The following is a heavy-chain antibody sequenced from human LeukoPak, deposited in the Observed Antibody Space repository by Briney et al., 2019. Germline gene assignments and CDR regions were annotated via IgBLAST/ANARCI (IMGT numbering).Heavy chain of an antibody. J-gene: IGHJ4*02. V-gene: IGHV3-48*03. CDR3: ARGIAARRGFVSTNFFDF. CDR1: GFTFSSYE. D-gene: IGHD6-6*01. Sequence: GGSLRLSCAASGFTFSSYEMNWVRQAPGKGLEWVSYISSSGSTIYYADSVKGRFTISRDNAKNSLYLQMNSLRAEDTAVYYCARGIAARRGFVSTNFFDFWGQGTLVTVSS. CDR2: ISSSGSTI.